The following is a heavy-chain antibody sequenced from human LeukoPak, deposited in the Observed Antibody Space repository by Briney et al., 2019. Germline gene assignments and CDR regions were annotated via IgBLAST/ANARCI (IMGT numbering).Heavy chain of an antibody. J-gene: IGHJ4*02. CDR1: GFTFREFA. V-gene: IGHV3-49*03. D-gene: IGHD1-1*01. CDR3: SREWGNGNDLRPDS. Sequence: GGSLRLSCAASGFTFREFAVSWFRQAPGKGLEWIGFIRSSIYGGTPKAAASVKGRFIFSRDDSKGVAYLRMNSLKTDDTAVYYCSREWGNGNDLRPDSWGQGTLVTVSS. CDR2: IRSSIYGGTP.